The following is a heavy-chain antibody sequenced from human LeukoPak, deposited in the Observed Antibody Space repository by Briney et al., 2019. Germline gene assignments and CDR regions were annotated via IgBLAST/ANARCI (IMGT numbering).Heavy chain of an antibody. CDR3: VIIEYSSSDAFDI. CDR1: GFTFSSYS. J-gene: IGHJ3*02. V-gene: IGHV3-21*01. D-gene: IGHD6-6*01. CDR2: ISSSSSYI. Sequence: GGSLRLSCAASGFTFSSYSMNWVRQAPGKGLGWVSSISSSSSYIYYADSVKGRFTISRDNAKNSLYLQMNSLRAEDTAVYYCVIIEYSSSDAFDIWGQGTMVTVSS.